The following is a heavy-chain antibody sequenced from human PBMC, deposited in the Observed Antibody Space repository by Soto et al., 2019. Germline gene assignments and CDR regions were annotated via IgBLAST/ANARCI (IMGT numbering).Heavy chain of an antibody. CDR2: IYRTGST. CDR3: ASRDPGTSVDY. D-gene: IGHD1-7*01. V-gene: IGHV4-4*02. J-gene: IGHJ4*02. CDR1: GGSFTSNNW. Sequence: QVQLQESRPGLVKPSGTLSLTCAVSGGSFTSNNWWTWVRQPPGQGLEWIGEIYRTGSTTYTPSLKSRVTTPLDKSENQFSLTVTSLTAADTAVYYCASRDPGTSVDYWGQGTLVTVS.